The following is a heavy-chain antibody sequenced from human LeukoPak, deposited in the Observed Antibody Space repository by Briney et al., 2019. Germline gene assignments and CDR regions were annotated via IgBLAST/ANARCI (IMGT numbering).Heavy chain of an antibody. CDR1: GFSFSGYG. CDR2: IRNDGSKK. V-gene: IGHV3-30*02. J-gene: IGHJ4*02. CDR3: AKASGRSAYGLDY. D-gene: IGHD3-16*01. Sequence: PGGSLRLSCGAAGFSFSGYGMHWVRQAPGKGLEWVAFIRNDGSKKYYVDSVKGRFTISRDDSKNMVFLQMYSLRPEDTAVYYCAKASGRSAYGLDYWGQGTLVTVFS.